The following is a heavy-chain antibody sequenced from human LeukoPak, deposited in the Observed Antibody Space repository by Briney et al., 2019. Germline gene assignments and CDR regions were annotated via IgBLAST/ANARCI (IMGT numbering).Heavy chain of an antibody. CDR3: ARVSRSNCDYSGVRSGDVFDI. J-gene: IGHJ3*02. Sequence: GGSLRLSCAASGFTFSDYSMSWIRQAAGKGLECLSYISSSGGTIYYADSVKGRFTISRDNARNSLYLQMNSLTADDTAVYYCARVSRSNCDYSGVRSGDVFDIWGQGTGVTVSS. CDR1: GFTFSDYS. D-gene: IGHD2-15*01. CDR2: ISSSGGTI. V-gene: IGHV3-11*01.